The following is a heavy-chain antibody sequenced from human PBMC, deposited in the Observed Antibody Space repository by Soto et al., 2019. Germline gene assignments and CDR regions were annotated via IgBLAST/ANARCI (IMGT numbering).Heavy chain of an antibody. J-gene: IGHJ5*02. V-gene: IGHV1-3*01. CDR2: INAGNGNT. Sequence: VKVSCKASGYTFTSYAMHWVRQAPGQRLEWMGWINAGNGNTKYSQKFQGRVTITRDTSASTAYMELSSLRSEDTAVYYCARDLYDCSGGSCYSGWFDPWGQGTLVTVSS. CDR3: ARDLYDCSGGSCYSGWFDP. D-gene: IGHD2-15*01. CDR1: GYTFTSYA.